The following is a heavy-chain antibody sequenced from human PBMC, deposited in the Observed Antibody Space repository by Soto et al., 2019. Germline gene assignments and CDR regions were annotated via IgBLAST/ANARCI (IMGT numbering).Heavy chain of an antibody. V-gene: IGHV3-48*01. CDR1: GFTFSSYS. CDR3: ARDRFYYGSSGYYHFDY. D-gene: IGHD3-22*01. CDR2: ISSNSGTM. Sequence: GGSLRLSCAASGFTFSSYSMNWVRQAPGKGLEWVSYISSNSGTMYYADSVKGRFTISRDNAKNSLYLQMNSLRAEDTAVYYCARDRFYYGSSGYYHFDYWGQGT. J-gene: IGHJ4*02.